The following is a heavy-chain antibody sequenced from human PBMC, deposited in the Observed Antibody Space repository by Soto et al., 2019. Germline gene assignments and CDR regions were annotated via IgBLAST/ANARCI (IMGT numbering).Heavy chain of an antibody. Sequence: QVQLVDSGGGVVQPGRSLRLSCAVSGFTFTRHTMHWVRQAPGKGLEWVAAISYDGTNKYYADSVKGRFTISRDISKNTLYLQMNSLRADDTAVYYSAIDQGDRVMVMEFDHWGQGTLVTVSS. CDR2: ISYDGTNK. CDR1: GFTFTRHT. J-gene: IGHJ4*02. D-gene: IGHD5-18*01. CDR3: AIDQGDRVMVMEFDH. V-gene: IGHV3-30-3*01.